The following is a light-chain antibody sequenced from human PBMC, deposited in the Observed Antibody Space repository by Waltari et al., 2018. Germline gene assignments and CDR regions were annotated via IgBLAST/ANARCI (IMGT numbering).Light chain of an antibody. CDR3: QQYDNWLGT. Sequence: EIVMTQSPATLSVVPGERATLSCRASQSIRSNLAWYQHKPGQAPRLLIYGESTRSTGIPARVSGSGSGTEFTLTISSLQSEDFAVYFCQQYDNWLGTFGQGTKVEIK. V-gene: IGKV3-15*01. CDR1: QSIRSN. J-gene: IGKJ1*01. CDR2: GES.